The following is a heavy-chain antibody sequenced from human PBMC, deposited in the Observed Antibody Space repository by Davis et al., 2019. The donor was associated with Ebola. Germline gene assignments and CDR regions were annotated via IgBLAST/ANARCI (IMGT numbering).Heavy chain of an antibody. V-gene: IGHV3-74*01. CDR3: SRDVQFEFYDY. D-gene: IGHD3-10*01. J-gene: IGHJ4*02. Sequence: PGGSLRPSCAASGFAFSSYVMHWVRQAPGKGLVWVSRISHDGTITTYADSVRGRFTVSRDNAQNTLYLQMNSLTAEDTAVYYCSRDVQFEFYDYWGQGTLVTVSS. CDR2: ISHDGTIT. CDR1: GFAFSSYV.